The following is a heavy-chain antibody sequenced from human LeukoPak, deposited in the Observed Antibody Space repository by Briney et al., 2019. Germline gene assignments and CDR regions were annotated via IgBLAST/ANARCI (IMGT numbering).Heavy chain of an antibody. V-gene: IGHV4-34*01. CDR2: INHSGNT. D-gene: IGHD5-12*01. Sequence: SETLSLTCAVYGGSFSDYYWSWIRQPPGKGLEWIGEINHSGNTNYNPSLKSRVTISVDTSKKQLSLNLRSVTAADTAVYYCAREDMPGRVTTILPYWGQGTLVTVSS. J-gene: IGHJ4*02. CDR3: AREDMPGRVTTILPY. CDR1: GGSFSDYY.